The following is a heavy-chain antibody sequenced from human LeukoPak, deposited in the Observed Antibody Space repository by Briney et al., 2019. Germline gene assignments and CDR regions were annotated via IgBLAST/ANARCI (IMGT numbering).Heavy chain of an antibody. J-gene: IGHJ3*02. V-gene: IGHV4-59*01. D-gene: IGHD3-3*01. CDR3: ARGRFLDAFDI. CDR2: ISYSGST. CDR1: GGSISSYY. Sequence: SETLSLTCTVSGGSISSYYWSWIRQPPGKGLEWIGYISYSGSTKYKPSLKSRVTISVDTSKNQFSLKLSSVTAADTAVYYCARGRFLDAFDIWGQGTMVTVSS.